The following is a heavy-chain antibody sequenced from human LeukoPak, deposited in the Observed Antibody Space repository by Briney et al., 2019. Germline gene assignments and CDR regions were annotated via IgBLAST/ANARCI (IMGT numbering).Heavy chain of an antibody. Sequence: GRSLRLSCAASGFTFSSYGMHWVRQAPGKGLEWVAVISYDGSNKYYADSVKGRFTISRDNSKNTLYLQTNSLRAEDTAVCYCAKDRIEYYDSSGVLDYWGQGTLVTVSS. CDR3: AKDRIEYYDSSGVLDY. D-gene: IGHD3-22*01. J-gene: IGHJ4*02. CDR1: GFTFSSYG. V-gene: IGHV3-30*18. CDR2: ISYDGSNK.